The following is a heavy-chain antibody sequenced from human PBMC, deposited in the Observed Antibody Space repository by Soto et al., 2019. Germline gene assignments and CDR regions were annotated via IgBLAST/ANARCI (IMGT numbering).Heavy chain of an antibody. CDR3: ARSFGWYAIDQ. D-gene: IGHD6-19*01. CDR1: GASISSEQY. V-gene: IGHV4-4*02. J-gene: IGHJ4*02. Sequence: QMQLQESGPGLVKASETLSLTCAVSGASISSEQYWTWVRQPPGKGLEWIGDIHHSGSTNNNPSLRIRLIMSVDTSKNQFSLNLNSVTAADTSVYYCARSFGWYAIDQWGQGTLVTVSS. CDR2: IHHSGST.